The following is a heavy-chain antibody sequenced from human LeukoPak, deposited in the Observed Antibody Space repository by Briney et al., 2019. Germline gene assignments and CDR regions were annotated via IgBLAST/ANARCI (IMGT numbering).Heavy chain of an antibody. CDR3: AKQGPTVVTHFDT. J-gene: IGHJ4*02. D-gene: IGHD4-23*01. CDR1: GYSISSGNY. CDR2: MDHSGNT. V-gene: IGHV4-38-2*01. Sequence: TSETLSLTCAVSGYSISSGNYWGWIRQPPGKGLDWIATMDHSGNTYYNPSLKRRLTISVDTSKNQFSLRLSSVTAADTAVYYCAKQGPTVVTHFDTWGQGTLVTVSS.